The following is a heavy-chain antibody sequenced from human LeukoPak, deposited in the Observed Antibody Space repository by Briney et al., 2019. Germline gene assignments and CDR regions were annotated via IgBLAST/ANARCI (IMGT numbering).Heavy chain of an antibody. CDR2: INPKSGST. J-gene: IGHJ5*02. CDR3: AYSGRYMGWFDP. CDR1: GYTFTGYY. Sequence: ASVKLSCKASGYTFTGYYIHWVRQAPGQGLEWMGWINPKSGSTNYAQKVQDRVTMARDTAISTAYMDLSRLRSDDTAVYYCAYSGRYMGWFDPWGRGTLLSVS. V-gene: IGHV1-2*02. D-gene: IGHD1-26*01.